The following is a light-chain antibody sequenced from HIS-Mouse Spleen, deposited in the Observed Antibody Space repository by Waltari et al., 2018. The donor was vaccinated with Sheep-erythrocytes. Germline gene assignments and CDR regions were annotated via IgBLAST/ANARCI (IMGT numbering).Light chain of an antibody. CDR2: EGS. CDR1: SSDAGRYNL. J-gene: IGLJ3*02. Sequence: QSALTQPRSVSGSPGQSVTISCTGTSSDAGRYNLVSWYQQHPGKAPKLMIYEGSKRPSGVSNRFSGSKSGNTASLTISGLQAEDEADYYCCSYAGSSTPWVFGGGTKLTVL. V-gene: IGLV2-23*01. CDR3: CSYAGSSTPWV.